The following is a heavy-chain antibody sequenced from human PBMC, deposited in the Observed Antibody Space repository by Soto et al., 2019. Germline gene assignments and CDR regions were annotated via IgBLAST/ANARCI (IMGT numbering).Heavy chain of an antibody. D-gene: IGHD6-13*01. CDR2: ISGSGGST. V-gene: IGHV3-23*01. Sequence: GGSLRLSCAASGFTFSSYAMSWVRQAPGKGLEWVSAISGSGGSTYYADSVKGRFTISRDNSKNTLYLQMNSLRAEDTAVYYCAKDQAAAGKYYYYYYGMDVWGQGTTVTVSS. J-gene: IGHJ6*02. CDR1: GFTFSSYA. CDR3: AKDQAAAGKYYYYYYGMDV.